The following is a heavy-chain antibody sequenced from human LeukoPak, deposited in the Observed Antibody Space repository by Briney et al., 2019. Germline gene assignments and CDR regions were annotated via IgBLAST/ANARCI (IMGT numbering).Heavy chain of an antibody. J-gene: IGHJ6*02. Sequence: GGSLRLSWAASGFTFSDYYMSWIRQAPGKGLEWVSYISSSGSTIYYADSVKGRFTISRDNAKNSLYLQMNSLRAEDTAVYYCARVQLVHRRSYYYYGMDVWGQGTTVTVSS. V-gene: IGHV3-11*01. CDR2: ISSSGSTI. CDR1: GFTFSDYY. CDR3: ARVQLVHRRSYYYYGMDV. D-gene: IGHD6-13*01.